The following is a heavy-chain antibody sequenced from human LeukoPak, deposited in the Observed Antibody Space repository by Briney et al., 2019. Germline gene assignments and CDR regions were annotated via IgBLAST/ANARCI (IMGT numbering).Heavy chain of an antibody. CDR1: GYSLSSGYY. J-gene: IGHJ4*02. CDR3: ARVTYEGSVVY. V-gene: IGHV4-38-2*02. CDR2: IYHSGST. Sequence: SETLSLTCTVSGYSLSSGYYWGWIRQPPGKGLEWIGSIYHSGSTYYNPSLKSRVTISVDTSKNQFSLKLSSVTAADTAVYYCARVTYEGSVVYWGQGTLVTASS. D-gene: IGHD5-12*01.